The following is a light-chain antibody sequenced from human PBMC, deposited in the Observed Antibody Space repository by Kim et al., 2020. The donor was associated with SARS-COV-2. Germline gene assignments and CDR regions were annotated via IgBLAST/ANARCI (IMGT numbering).Light chain of an antibody. V-gene: IGKV3-11*01. CDR1: QSVSSY. J-gene: IGKJ4*01. Sequence: SLSPGERATLTCRASQSVSSYLTWYQQKPGQAPRLLIYDASNRATGIPARFSGSGSGTDFTVTISGLEAEDFGVYYCQQRSNWPLTFGGGTKVEI. CDR3: QQRSNWPLT. CDR2: DAS.